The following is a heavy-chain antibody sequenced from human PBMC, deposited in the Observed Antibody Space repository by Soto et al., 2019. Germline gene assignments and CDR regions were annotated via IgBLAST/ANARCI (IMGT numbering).Heavy chain of an antibody. D-gene: IGHD1-26*01. CDR3: ASNLKKRWESYVRNIDV. V-gene: IGHV3-30*14. Sequence: QEQLVESGGGVVQPGGSLRLSCTASGFTFSSYAIHWVRQAPGKGLEWVAVISYDGSHKYYADAVKGRFTISTDNSKNSLYLQMTSLRAEDTAVYYCASNLKKRWESYVRNIDVWGQGFTVTVS. CDR1: GFTFSSYA. J-gene: IGHJ6*02. CDR2: ISYDGSHK.